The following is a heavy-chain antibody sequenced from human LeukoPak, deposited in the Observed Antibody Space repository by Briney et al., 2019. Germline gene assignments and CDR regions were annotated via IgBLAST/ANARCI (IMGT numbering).Heavy chain of an antibody. V-gene: IGHV4-34*01. Sequence: PSETLSLTCAVYGGSFSGYCWSWIRQPPGKGLEWIGEINHSGSTNYNPSLKSRVTISVDTSKNQFSLKLSSVTAADTAVYYCARGRGGIAAAAPWYWGQGTLVTVSS. CDR1: GGSFSGYC. J-gene: IGHJ4*02. D-gene: IGHD6-13*01. CDR3: ARGRGGIAAAAPWY. CDR2: INHSGST.